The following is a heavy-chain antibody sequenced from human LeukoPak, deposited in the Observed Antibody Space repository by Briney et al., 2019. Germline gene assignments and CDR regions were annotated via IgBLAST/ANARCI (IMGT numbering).Heavy chain of an antibody. CDR1: GFTFSSYG. J-gene: IGHJ3*01. Sequence: GGSLRLSCAASGFTFSSYGMSWVRQAPGKGLEWVSAISGSGGSTCYADSVKGRFTISRDNSKNTLYLQMNSLRAEDTAVYYCAKDQLHYYDTRGCTWGQGTMVTVSS. V-gene: IGHV3-23*01. D-gene: IGHD3-22*01. CDR2: ISGSGGST. CDR3: AKDQLHYYDTRGCT.